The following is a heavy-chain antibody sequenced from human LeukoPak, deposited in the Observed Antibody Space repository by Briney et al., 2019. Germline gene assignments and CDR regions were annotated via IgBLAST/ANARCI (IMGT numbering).Heavy chain of an antibody. CDR1: GFTFSSYG. Sequence: PGGSLRLSCAASGFTFSSYGMHWVRQAPGKGLEWVAVIWYDGSNKYYADSVKGRFTISRDNSKNTLYLQMNSLRAEDTAVYYCAKEGVLDTAMEDNWFDPWGQGTLVTVSS. CDR3: AKEGVLDTAMEDNWFDP. D-gene: IGHD5-18*01. CDR2: IWYDGSNK. J-gene: IGHJ5*02. V-gene: IGHV3-33*06.